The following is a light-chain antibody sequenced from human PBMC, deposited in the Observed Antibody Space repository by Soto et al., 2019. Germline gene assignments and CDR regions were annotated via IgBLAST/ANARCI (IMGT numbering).Light chain of an antibody. CDR1: QSVANY. CDR3: QQRTNWPSST. Sequence: EIVLTQSPATLSLSPGERATLSCRASQSVANYLAWYQQKPGQAPRLLIHDASNRATGIPARFSGSGSGTDFSLTISSLEPEDFALCYCQQRTNWPSSTFGQGTRLEIK. CDR2: DAS. V-gene: IGKV3-11*01. J-gene: IGKJ5*01.